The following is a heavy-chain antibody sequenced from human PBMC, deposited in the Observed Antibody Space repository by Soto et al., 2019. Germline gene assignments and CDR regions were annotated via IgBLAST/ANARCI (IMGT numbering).Heavy chain of an antibody. CDR1: GYIFTNYW. Sequence: GESLKISCKGSGYIFTNYWIGWVRQMPGKGLEWMGIIYPGDSDTKYSPSFQGQVTISADKSISTAYLQWSSLEASDTAMYYCASLSYYDSYSGFDYWGQGTRVTAPQ. CDR2: IYPGDSDT. V-gene: IGHV5-51*01. D-gene: IGHD3-22*01. CDR3: ASLSYYDSYSGFDY. J-gene: IGHJ4*02.